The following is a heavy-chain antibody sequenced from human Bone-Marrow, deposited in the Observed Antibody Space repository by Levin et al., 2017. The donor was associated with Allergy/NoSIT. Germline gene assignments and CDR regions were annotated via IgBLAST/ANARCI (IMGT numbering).Heavy chain of an antibody. J-gene: IGHJ4*02. D-gene: IGHD3-10*01. Sequence: LSLTCAASGFTFSSYWMHWVRQAPGKGLVWVSRINSDGSSTSYADSVKGRFTISRDNAKNTLYLQMNSLRAEDTAVYYCARDRDSVLYGSGSYPPPNFDYWGQGTLVTVSS. V-gene: IGHV3-74*01. CDR1: GFTFSSYW. CDR2: INSDGSST. CDR3: ARDRDSVLYGSGSYPPPNFDY.